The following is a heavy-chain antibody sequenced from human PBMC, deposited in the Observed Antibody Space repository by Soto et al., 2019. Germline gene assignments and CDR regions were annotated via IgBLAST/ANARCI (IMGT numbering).Heavy chain of an antibody. V-gene: IGHV3-64D*06. J-gene: IGHJ4*02. CDR3: VKAVVAANFDY. CDR1: GFTFSSYA. Sequence: GGSLRLSCSASGFTFSSYAMHWVRQAPGKGLEYVSAISSNGGSTYYADSVKGRFTTSRDNSKNTLYLQMSSLRAEDTAVYYCVKAVVAANFDYWGQGTLVTVSS. D-gene: IGHD2-15*01. CDR2: ISSNGGST.